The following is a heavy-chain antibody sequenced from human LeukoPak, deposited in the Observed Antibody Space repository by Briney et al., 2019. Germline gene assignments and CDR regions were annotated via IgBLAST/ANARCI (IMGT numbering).Heavy chain of an antibody. CDR2: IIPIFGTA. V-gene: IGHV1-69*13. CDR1: GGTFSSYA. Sequence: ASVTVSCTASGGTFSSYAISWVRQAPGQGLEWMGGIIPIFGTANYAQKFQGRVTITADESTSTAYMELSSLRSEDTAVYYCARVYLVGYYYVHRSAFDIWGQGTMVTVSS. CDR3: ARVYLVGYYYVHRSAFDI. D-gene: IGHD3-22*01. J-gene: IGHJ3*02.